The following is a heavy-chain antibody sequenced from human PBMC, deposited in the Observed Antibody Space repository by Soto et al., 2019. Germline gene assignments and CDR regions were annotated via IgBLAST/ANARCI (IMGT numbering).Heavy chain of an antibody. CDR3: AKTMGDCSGGSCYGAYSMDV. CDR2: VSASGGST. D-gene: IGHD2-15*01. J-gene: IGHJ6*02. Sequence: PGGSQSLSCAASGFSFKTYPMSLVRQARGKGPEWVSTVSASGGSTYSADSVKGRFTISRDNSKNTVHLQMNSLRAEDTAVYYCAKTMGDCSGGSCYGAYSMDVWGQGITVTVSS. CDR1: GFSFKTYP. V-gene: IGHV3-23*01.